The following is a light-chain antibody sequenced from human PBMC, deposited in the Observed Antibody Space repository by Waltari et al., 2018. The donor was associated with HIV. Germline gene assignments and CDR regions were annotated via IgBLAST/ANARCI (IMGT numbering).Light chain of an antibody. V-gene: IGLV3-21*02. Sequence: SYVLTQPPSVSVAPGQTARITCGGDNIGTKSVQWYQQNPGQAPVLVVYDDRDRPSGIPERFSGSNSGNTATLTVSRVEVGDEADYYCQVLDGSSDHWVFGGGTKLTVL. CDR2: DDR. CDR3: QVLDGSSDHWV. J-gene: IGLJ3*02. CDR1: NIGTKS.